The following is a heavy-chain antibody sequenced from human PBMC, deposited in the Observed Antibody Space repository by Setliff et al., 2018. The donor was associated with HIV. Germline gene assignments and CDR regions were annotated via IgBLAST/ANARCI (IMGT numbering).Heavy chain of an antibody. V-gene: IGHV4-4*09. J-gene: IGHJ6*02. CDR2: IYTSGPT. D-gene: IGHD6-19*01. CDR1: GGSISGFY. Sequence: SETLSLTCTVSGGSISGFYWSWIRQPPGKGLQWIGYIYTSGPTNYNPSLESRVTISVDTSKNQFSLKLSSVTAADTAVYYCARRLFGAVAGTYGMDVWGQGTTVTVSS. CDR3: ARRLFGAVAGTYGMDV.